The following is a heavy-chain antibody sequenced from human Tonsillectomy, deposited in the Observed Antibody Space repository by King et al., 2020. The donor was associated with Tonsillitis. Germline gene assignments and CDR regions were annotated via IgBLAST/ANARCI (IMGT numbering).Heavy chain of an antibody. CDR2: IDWDDDK. CDR1: GFSLDTSGMR. Sequence: TLKESGPALVKPPQTLTLTCTFSGFSLDTSGMRVSWIRQAPGKALEWLARIDWDDDKFYSTSLKTRLTISKDTSKNQVVLTMTNMDPVDTATYYCARIGPPVAGTEYYFDYWGQGALVTVSS. J-gene: IGHJ4*02. D-gene: IGHD3-10*01. CDR3: ARIGPPVAGTEYYFDY. V-gene: IGHV2-70*04.